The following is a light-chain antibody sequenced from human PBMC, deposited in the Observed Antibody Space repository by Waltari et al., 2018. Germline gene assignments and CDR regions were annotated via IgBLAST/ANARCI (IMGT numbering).Light chain of an antibody. J-gene: IGLJ1*01. CDR3: FSYAGRFSFV. CDR1: PNDVGIYNL. V-gene: IGLV2-23*02. CDR2: EVT. Sequence: QPALTQPAPVSGPPGQSIPSPCAGPPNDVGIYNLCPWYQQNPGKAPKLIIYEVTKRPSGVSNRFSASKSGIAASLTISGLQAEDEAEYYCFSYAGRFSFVFGTGTQVTV.